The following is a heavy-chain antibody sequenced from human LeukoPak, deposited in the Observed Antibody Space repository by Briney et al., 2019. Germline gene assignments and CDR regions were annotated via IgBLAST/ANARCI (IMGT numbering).Heavy chain of an antibody. V-gene: IGHV4-38-2*01. Sequence: GSLRLSCAASGFTFSDYYMSWIRQPPGKGLEWIGSIYYSGSTYYNPSLKSRVTISVDTSKNQFSLKLSSVTAADTAVYYCARLRVRGYGYGPWEGPTWLDYWGQGTLVTVSS. CDR3: ARLRVRGYGYGPWEGPTWLDY. CDR2: IYYSGST. CDR1: GFTFSDYY. D-gene: IGHD5-18*01. J-gene: IGHJ4*02.